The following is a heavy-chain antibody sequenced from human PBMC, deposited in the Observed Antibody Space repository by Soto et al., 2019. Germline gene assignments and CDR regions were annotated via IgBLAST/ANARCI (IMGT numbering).Heavy chain of an antibody. Sequence: PGPSVKVSCKASGYTFTSYYMHWVRQAPGQGLEWMGIINPSGGSTSYAQKFQGRVTMTRDTSTSTVYMELSSLRSEDTAVYYCATPRGDYYDSSGYFDYWGQGTLVTVSS. CDR1: GYTFTSYY. D-gene: IGHD3-22*01. CDR2: INPSGGST. V-gene: IGHV1-46*01. CDR3: ATPRGDYYDSSGYFDY. J-gene: IGHJ4*02.